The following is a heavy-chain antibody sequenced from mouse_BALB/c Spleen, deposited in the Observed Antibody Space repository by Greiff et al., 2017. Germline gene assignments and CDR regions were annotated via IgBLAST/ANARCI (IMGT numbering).Heavy chain of an antibody. D-gene: IGHD2-14*01. J-gene: IGHJ3*01. V-gene: IGHV2-9*02. Sequence: VKLQESGPGLVAPSQSLSITCTVSGFSLTSYGVHWVRQPPGKGLEWLGVIWAGGSTNYNSALMSRLSISKDNSKSQVFLKMNSLQTDDTAMYYCARDHYRSGFAYWGQGTLVTVSA. CDR3: ARDHYRSGFAY. CDR2: IWAGGST. CDR1: GFSLTSYG.